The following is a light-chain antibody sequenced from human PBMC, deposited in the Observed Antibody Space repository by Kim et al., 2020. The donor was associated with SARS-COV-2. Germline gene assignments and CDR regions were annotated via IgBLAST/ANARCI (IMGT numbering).Light chain of an antibody. J-gene: IGLJ2*01. V-gene: IGLV2-14*03. CDR3: ASYTTSDTVI. CDR1: SSDVGAYNY. CDR2: DVS. Sequence: GQSIAISCTGTSSDVGAYNYGSWYQQHPGKAPKPMIYDVSKRPSGVSNRFSGSKSGNTASLTISGLQAEDEADYYCASYTTSDTVIFGGGTKLTVL.